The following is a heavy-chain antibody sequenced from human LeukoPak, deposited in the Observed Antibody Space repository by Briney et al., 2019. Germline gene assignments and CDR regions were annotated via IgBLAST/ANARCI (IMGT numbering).Heavy chain of an antibody. CDR3: AKEISYTSGWYGGWFDP. CDR2: ISGSGGST. Sequence: GGSLRLSCAASGFTFSSYAMSWVRQAPGKGLEWVSVISGSGGSTYYADSVKGRFTISRDNSKNTLYLQMNSLRAEDTAVYYCAKEISYTSGWYGGWFDPWGQGTLVTVSS. CDR1: GFTFSSYA. J-gene: IGHJ5*02. D-gene: IGHD6-19*01. V-gene: IGHV3-23*01.